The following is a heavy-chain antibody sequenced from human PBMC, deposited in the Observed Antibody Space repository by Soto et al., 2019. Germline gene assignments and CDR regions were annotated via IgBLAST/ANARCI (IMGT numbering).Heavy chain of an antibody. D-gene: IGHD6-19*01. CDR3: VKDGSSRWPYYYDMDV. CDR1: GFTFSSYG. Sequence: QVQLVESGGGVVQPGRSLRLSCAASGFTFSSYGMHWVRQAPGKGLEWVAVISYDGRNKYYADAVKGRFTISRDNSKNTLYLQMSGLRAEDTAVYYCVKDGSSRWPYYYDMDVWGQGTTVTVSS. V-gene: IGHV3-30*18. J-gene: IGHJ6*02. CDR2: ISYDGRNK.